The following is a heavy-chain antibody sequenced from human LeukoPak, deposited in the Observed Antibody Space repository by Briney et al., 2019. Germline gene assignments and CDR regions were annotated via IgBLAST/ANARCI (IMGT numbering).Heavy chain of an antibody. J-gene: IGHJ5*02. CDR1: GYTFTGYY. CDR3: ARVYCSSTSCPYWFDP. D-gene: IGHD2-2*01. V-gene: IGHV1-2*06. Sequence: ASVKVSCKASGYTFTGYYMHWVRQAPGQGLEWMGRINPNSGGTNYAQKFQGRVTMTRDTSISTAYMEQSRLRSDDTSVYYCARVYCSSTSCPYWFDPWGQGTLVTVSS. CDR2: INPNSGGT.